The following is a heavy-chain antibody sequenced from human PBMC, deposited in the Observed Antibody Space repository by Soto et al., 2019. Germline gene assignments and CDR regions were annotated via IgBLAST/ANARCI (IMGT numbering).Heavy chain of an antibody. CDR1: GFTFSTYW. D-gene: IGHD2-15*01. CDR2: IKQDGSER. J-gene: IGHJ6*02. CDR3: ARAATAGAYYGMDF. V-gene: IGHV3-7*03. Sequence: EVQLVESGGGLVQPGGSLRLSCAASGFTFSTYWMSWVRQAPGKGLEWVANIKQDGSERYYVDSVKGRFAISRDNAKNSLYLQMNSLRAEDTAVYYCARAATAGAYYGMDFWGQGTTVTVSS.